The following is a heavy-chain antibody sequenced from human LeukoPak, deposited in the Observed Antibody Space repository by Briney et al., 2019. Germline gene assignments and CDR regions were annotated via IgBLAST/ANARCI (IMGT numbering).Heavy chain of an antibody. Sequence: GGSLRLSCAVSGFSVSSSYLAWVRQAPGEGLIWISVIYGGGSTYYADSVRGRFTISRDDSKNALFLQMHSLGVEDTAVYYCARLFPASRHYVDYWGQGVLVTVSS. D-gene: IGHD6-6*01. CDR1: GFSVSSSY. V-gene: IGHV3-53*01. CDR3: ARLFPASRHYVDY. J-gene: IGHJ4*02. CDR2: IYGGGST.